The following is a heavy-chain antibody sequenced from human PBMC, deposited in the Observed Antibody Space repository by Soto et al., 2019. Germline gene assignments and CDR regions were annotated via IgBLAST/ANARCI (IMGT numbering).Heavy chain of an antibody. Sequence: GESLKISCKGSGYSFPNYWIAWVRQMPGKGLEWMAIIYPGDSATRYSPSFQGQVTMSADKSTSTAYLQWRSLKASDTAIYYCARPIRIESSGYGMDVWGQGTPVTVSS. V-gene: IGHV5-51*01. CDR3: ARPIRIESSGYGMDV. D-gene: IGHD3-22*01. J-gene: IGHJ6*02. CDR1: GYSFPNYW. CDR2: IYPGDSAT.